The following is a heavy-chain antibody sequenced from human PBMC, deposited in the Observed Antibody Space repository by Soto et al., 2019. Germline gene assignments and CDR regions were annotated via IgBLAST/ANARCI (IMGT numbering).Heavy chain of an antibody. D-gene: IGHD3-22*01. CDR3: ARHRRRYYYDSSGYYYSGMDV. Sequence: GESLKISCKGSGYSFTSYWISWVRQMPGKGLEWMGRIDPSDSYTNYSPSFQGHVTISADKSISTAYLQWSSLKASDTAMYYCARHRRRYYYDSSGYYYSGMDVWGQGTTVTSP. V-gene: IGHV5-10-1*01. CDR2: IDPSDSYT. CDR1: GYSFTSYW. J-gene: IGHJ6*02.